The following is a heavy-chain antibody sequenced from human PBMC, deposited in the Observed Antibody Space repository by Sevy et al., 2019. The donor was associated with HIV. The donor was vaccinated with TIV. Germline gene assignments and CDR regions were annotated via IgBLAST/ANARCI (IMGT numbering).Heavy chain of an antibody. Sequence: GGSLRLSCAASGFTFSGSAMHWVRQASGKGLEWDGRIRMKANAYATSYATSVKGRFTVSRDDSKNTAYLQMNNLKTEDTALYYCAYSGSSSEGYYFDYWGQGTLVTVSS. CDR2: IRMKANAYAT. CDR1: GFTFSGSA. D-gene: IGHD1-26*01. CDR3: AYSGSSSEGYYFDY. V-gene: IGHV3-73*01. J-gene: IGHJ4*02.